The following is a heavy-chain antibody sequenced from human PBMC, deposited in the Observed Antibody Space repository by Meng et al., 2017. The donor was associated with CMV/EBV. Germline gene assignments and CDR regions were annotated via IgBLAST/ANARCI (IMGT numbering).Heavy chain of an antibody. D-gene: IGHD6-19*01. CDR3: AKEGEIGAVAGHFDY. CDR2: IYSGGSST. J-gene: IGHJ4*02. CDR1: GFTCSSYA. V-gene: IGHV3-23*03. Sequence: SGFTCSSYAMSWVRQAPGKGLEWVSVIYSGGSSTYYADSVKGRFTISRDNSKNTLYLQMNSLRAEDTAVYYCAKEGEIGAVAGHFDYWGQGTTVTVSS.